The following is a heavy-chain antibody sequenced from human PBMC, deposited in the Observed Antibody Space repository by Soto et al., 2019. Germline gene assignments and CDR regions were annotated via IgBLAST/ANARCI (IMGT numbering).Heavy chain of an antibody. CDR1: GGSFSGYY. CDR2: INHSGST. D-gene: IGHD2-15*01. J-gene: IGHJ3*02. V-gene: IGHV4-34*01. Sequence: QVQLQQWGAGLLKPSETLSLTCAVYGGSFSGYYWSWIRQPPGKGLEWIGEINHSGSTNYNPSLKSRVTISVDTSKNQFSLKLSSVTAADTAVYYCARGYCSGGSCRYDAFDIWGQGTMATVSS. CDR3: ARGYCSGGSCRYDAFDI.